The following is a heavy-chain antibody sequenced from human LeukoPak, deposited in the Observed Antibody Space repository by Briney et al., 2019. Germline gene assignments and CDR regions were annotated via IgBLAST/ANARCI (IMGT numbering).Heavy chain of an antibody. CDR3: AKQLGYCSDGSCYFPY. Sequence: GGSLRLSCAASGFTFSSSAMSWVRQAPGKGLEWVSAISNNGGYTYYEDSVQGRFTISRDNSKSTLCLQMNSLRVEDTAVYYCAKQLGYCSDGSCYFPYWGQGTLVTVSS. CDR1: GFTFSSSA. CDR2: ISNNGGYT. D-gene: IGHD2-15*01. V-gene: IGHV3-23*01. J-gene: IGHJ4*02.